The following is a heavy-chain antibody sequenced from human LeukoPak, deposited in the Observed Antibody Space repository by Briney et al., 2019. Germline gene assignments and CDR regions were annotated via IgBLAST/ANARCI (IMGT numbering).Heavy chain of an antibody. Sequence: GGSLRLSCAASGFTFSSYNMNWVRQAPGRGLEWVSSITSSSTYIYYADSVRGRFTISRDNAKNSLYLQMNSLRAEDTAVYFCARDPYSGNYGAYYYYYMDVWGKGTTVTISS. CDR2: ITSSSTYI. V-gene: IGHV3-21*01. CDR3: ARDPYSGNYGAYYYYYMDV. D-gene: IGHD1-26*01. CDR1: GFTFSSYN. J-gene: IGHJ6*03.